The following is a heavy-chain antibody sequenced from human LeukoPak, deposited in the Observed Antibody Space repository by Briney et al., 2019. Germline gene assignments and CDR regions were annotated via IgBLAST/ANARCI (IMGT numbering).Heavy chain of an antibody. V-gene: IGHV4-34*01. CDR3: ASRGDPRSSGYYHATNYYGMDV. D-gene: IGHD3-22*01. CDR1: GGSVSGYY. CDR2: INHSGST. J-gene: IGHJ6*02. Sequence: SSETLSLTCGVYGGSVSGYYWNWIRQPPGKGLEWIGEINHSGSTSYNPSLKSRVTISLDTSKNQFSLKLRSVTAADTAVYYCASRGDPRSSGYYHATNYYGMDVWGRGTTVTVSS.